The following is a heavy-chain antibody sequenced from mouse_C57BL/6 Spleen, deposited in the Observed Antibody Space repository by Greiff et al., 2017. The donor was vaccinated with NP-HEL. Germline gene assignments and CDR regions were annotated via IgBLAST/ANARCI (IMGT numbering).Heavy chain of an antibody. CDR3: ARDYYGSSQYWYFDV. CDR1: GFTFSSYA. V-gene: IGHV5-4*01. D-gene: IGHD1-1*01. J-gene: IGHJ1*03. Sequence: EVQRVESGGGLVKPGGSLKLSCAASGFTFSSYAMSWVRQTPEKRLEWVATISDGGSYTYYPDNVKGRFTISRDNAKNNLYLQMSHLKSEDTAMYYCARDYYGSSQYWYFDVWGTGTTVTVSS. CDR2: ISDGGSYT.